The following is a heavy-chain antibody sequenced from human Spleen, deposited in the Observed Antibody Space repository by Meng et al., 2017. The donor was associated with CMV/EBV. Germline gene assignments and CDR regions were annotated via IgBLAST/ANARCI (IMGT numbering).Heavy chain of an antibody. CDR2: INRDGTSS. V-gene: IGHV3-74*01. D-gene: IGHD3-10*01. CDR1: GFTFSSYW. Sequence: LSCAASGFTFSSYWMHWVRRVPGKGLVWVSHINRDGTSSTYADSVKGRFTISRDNAKNTLSLQMNSLRAEDTAVYYCARGRGSGSSDYWGQGTLVTVSS. J-gene: IGHJ4*02. CDR3: ARGRGSGSSDY.